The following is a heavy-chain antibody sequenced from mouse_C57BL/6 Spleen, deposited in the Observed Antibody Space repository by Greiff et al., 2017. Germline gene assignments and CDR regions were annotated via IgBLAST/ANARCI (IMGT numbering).Heavy chain of an antibody. D-gene: IGHD2-4*01. Sequence: QVQLQQSGAELVRPGTSVKVSCKASGYAFTNYLIEWVKQRPGQGLEWIGVINPGSGGTNYNEKFKGKATLTADKSASTAYMQLSSLTSEDSAVYFCARGDGYDYDSLFAYWGQGTLVTVSA. CDR1: GYAFTNYL. CDR3: ARGDGYDYDSLFAY. CDR2: INPGSGGT. J-gene: IGHJ3*01. V-gene: IGHV1-54*01.